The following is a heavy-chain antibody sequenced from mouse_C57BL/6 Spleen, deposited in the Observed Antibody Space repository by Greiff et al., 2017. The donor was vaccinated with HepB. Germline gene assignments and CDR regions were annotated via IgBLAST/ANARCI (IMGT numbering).Heavy chain of an antibody. D-gene: IGHD4-1*01. CDR1: GFTFSSYG. Sequence: EVQRVESGGDLVKPGGSLKLSCAASGFTFSSYGMSWVRQTPDKRLEWVATISSGGSYTYYPDSVKGRFTISRDNAKNTLYLQMRSLKSEDTAMYYCARRNWDVFAYWGQGTLVTVSA. J-gene: IGHJ3*01. CDR2: ISSGGSYT. CDR3: ARRNWDVFAY. V-gene: IGHV5-6*01.